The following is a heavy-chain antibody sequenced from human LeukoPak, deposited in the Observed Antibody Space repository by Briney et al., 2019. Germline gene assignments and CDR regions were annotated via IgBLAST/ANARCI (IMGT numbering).Heavy chain of an antibody. V-gene: IGHV1-46*01. CDR1: RNTFSTYG. D-gene: IGHD3-3*01. CDR3: AREGFPPKISDFWSGLGPYYYYGMDV. CDR2: INPSGGST. Sequence: ASVKVSCKASRNTFSTYGINWVRQAPGQGLEWMGIINPSGGSTSYTQKFQGRVTMTRDTSTSTVYMELSSLRSEDTAVYYCAREGFPPKISDFWSGLGPYYYYGMDVWGQGTTVTVSS. J-gene: IGHJ6*02.